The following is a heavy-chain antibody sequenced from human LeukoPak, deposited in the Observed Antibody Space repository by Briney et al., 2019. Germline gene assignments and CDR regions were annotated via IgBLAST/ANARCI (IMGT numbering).Heavy chain of an antibody. V-gene: IGHV3-7*01. D-gene: IGHD1-26*01. CDR2: INQDGSEE. CDR1: GFTIRTYW. J-gene: IGHJ3*01. CDR3: ARWKMELQRNAFDF. Sequence: GGSLRLSCAASGFTIRTYWMSWIRQPPGKEPEWVADINQDGSEEYYLQSERGRFTGSRDNAQNAVFLQMTSLRAGVTAVYYCARWKMELQRNAFDFWGQGTVVTVSS.